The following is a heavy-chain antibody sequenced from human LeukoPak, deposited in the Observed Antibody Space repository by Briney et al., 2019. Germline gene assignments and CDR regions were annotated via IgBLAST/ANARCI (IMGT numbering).Heavy chain of an antibody. J-gene: IGHJ6*03. CDR3: ARVIMGCSSTSCYTDYYYYYMDV. CDR2: IIPIFGTA. Sequence: SVKVSCKASGGTFSSYAISWVRQAPGQGLEWMEGIIPIFGTANYAQKFQGRVTITTDESTSTAYMELSSLRSEDTAVYYCARVIMGCSSTSCYTDYYYYYMDVWGKGTTVTVSS. CDR1: GGTFSSYA. V-gene: IGHV1-69*05. D-gene: IGHD2-2*02.